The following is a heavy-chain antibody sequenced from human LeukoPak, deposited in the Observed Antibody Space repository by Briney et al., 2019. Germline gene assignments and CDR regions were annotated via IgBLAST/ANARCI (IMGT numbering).Heavy chain of an antibody. CDR2: ISYDGSNK. D-gene: IGHD3-22*01. CDR3: ATSITMIVAVDY. J-gene: IGHJ4*02. V-gene: IGHV3-30*03. Sequence: PGRSLRLSCAASVFTFSSYGMHWVRQAPGKGLEWVAVISYDGSNKYYADSVKGRFTISRDNSKNTLYLQMNSLRAEDTAVYYCATSITMIVAVDYWGQGTLVTVSS. CDR1: VFTFSSYG.